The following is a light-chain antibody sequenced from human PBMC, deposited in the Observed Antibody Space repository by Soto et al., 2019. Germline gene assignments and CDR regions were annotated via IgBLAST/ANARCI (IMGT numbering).Light chain of an antibody. V-gene: IGKV1-39*01. J-gene: IGKJ5*01. CDR3: QQSYNTPLT. CDR1: QTIGTY. CDR2: DAS. Sequence: TQXXSSLAAXVGARFNITCRASQTIGTYLNWYRHKSGAAPELLIYDASTLQSGVPSRFRGGASGTDFTLTSSSLQLDDFATYYCQQSYNTPLTFGQGTRLEI.